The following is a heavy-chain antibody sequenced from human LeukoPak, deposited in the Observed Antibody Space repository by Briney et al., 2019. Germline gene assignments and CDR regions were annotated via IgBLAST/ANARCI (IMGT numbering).Heavy chain of an antibody. V-gene: IGHV3-30*02. Sequence: PGGSLRLSCAASGFAFSTYGMQWVRQAPGKGLEWVAYIRYDGSYRDYADSVKGRLTVSRDNSMNTLYLQMNGLRVEDTAMYYCAKSAPTSGRSGVAFDYWGQGTLVTVSS. D-gene: IGHD2-2*01. J-gene: IGHJ4*02. CDR1: GFAFSTYG. CDR3: AKSAPTSGRSGVAFDY. CDR2: IRYDGSYR.